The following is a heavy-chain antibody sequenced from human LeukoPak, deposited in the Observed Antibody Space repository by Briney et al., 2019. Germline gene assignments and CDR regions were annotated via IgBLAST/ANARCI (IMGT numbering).Heavy chain of an antibody. J-gene: IGHJ4*02. V-gene: IGHV3-74*01. D-gene: IGHD3-10*01. CDR3: ARDLYGSGSYSDFDY. Sequence: GGSLRLSCAASGFIFSSYWMHWVRQGPGKGLVWVSRINSDGSSTTYADSVKGRFTISRDNAKNTVYLQMNSLRAEDTAVYYCARDLYGSGSYSDFDYWGQGTLVTVSS. CDR1: GFIFSSYW. CDR2: INSDGSST.